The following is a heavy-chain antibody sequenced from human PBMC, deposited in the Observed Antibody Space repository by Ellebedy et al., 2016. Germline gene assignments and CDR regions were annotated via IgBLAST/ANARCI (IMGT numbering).Heavy chain of an antibody. V-gene: IGHV3-11*01. CDR3: ARERASDSSGYAYFDY. CDR2: ISSSGSSI. D-gene: IGHD3-22*01. Sequence: GESLKISCAASGFTFSDYYMSWIRQAPGKGLEWVSYISSSGSSIYYADSVKGRFTISRDNAKNSLYLQMNSLRAEDTAVYYCARERASDSSGYAYFDYWGQGNLVTVSS. CDR1: GFTFSDYY. J-gene: IGHJ4*02.